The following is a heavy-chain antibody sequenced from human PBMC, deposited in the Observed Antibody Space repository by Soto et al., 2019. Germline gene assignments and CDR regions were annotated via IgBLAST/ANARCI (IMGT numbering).Heavy chain of an antibody. CDR3: ARIWGPYYYYGMDV. Sequence: QVTLKESGPVLVKPTETLTLTCTVSGFSLSNARMGVSWIRQPPGKALEWLAHIFSNDEKSYSTSLKSRLTISTDNSKSQVVLTMTNMDPVDTATYYCARIWGPYYYYGMDVWGQGTTVTVSS. V-gene: IGHV2-26*01. J-gene: IGHJ6*02. D-gene: IGHD7-27*01. CDR2: IFSNDEK. CDR1: GFSLSNARMG.